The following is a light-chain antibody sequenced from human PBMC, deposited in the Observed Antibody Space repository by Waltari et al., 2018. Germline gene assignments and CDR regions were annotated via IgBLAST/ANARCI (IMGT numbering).Light chain of an antibody. J-gene: IGKJ1*01. CDR2: GAS. V-gene: IGKV3-20*01. CDR1: QSVSRT. Sequence: EIVLTQSPGTLSLSPGERATLSCRASQSVSRTLAWYQQKPGQAPRLLIYGASTRATGIPDRFSRSGSVTDFSLPISRLEPEHFAVYYCQHYVRLPVTFGQGTKVEIK. CDR3: QHYVRLPVT.